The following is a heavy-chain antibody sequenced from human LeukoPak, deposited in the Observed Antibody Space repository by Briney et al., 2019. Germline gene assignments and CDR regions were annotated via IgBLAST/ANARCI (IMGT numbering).Heavy chain of an antibody. CDR3: VTMELTFCGGDCESERFQA. CDR2: VSDDGRRK. D-gene: IGHD2-21*02. CDR1: GFTFSSYT. J-gene: IGHJ1*01. Sequence: GRSLRLSCAASGFTFSSYTLHWVRQAPGKGLEWVALVSDDGRRKDYVDSVKGRFSISRDNSKNTMYLQMNNPRPEDTAVYYCVTMELTFCGGDCESERFQAWGQGTLVIVSS. V-gene: IGHV3-30*01.